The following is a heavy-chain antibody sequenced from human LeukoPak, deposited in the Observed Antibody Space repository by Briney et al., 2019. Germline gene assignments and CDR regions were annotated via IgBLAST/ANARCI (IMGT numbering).Heavy chain of an antibody. V-gene: IGHV3-48*01. CDR1: GFTFSSYE. CDR3: ARGDSSWYPGWFDP. J-gene: IGHJ5*02. D-gene: IGHD6-13*01. Sequence: GGSLRLSCAASGFTFSSYEMNWVRRAPGKGLEWVSYISSSSSTIYYADSVKGRFTISRDNAKNSLYLQMNSLRAEDTAVYYCARGDSSWYPGWFDPWGQGTLVTVSS. CDR2: ISSSSSTI.